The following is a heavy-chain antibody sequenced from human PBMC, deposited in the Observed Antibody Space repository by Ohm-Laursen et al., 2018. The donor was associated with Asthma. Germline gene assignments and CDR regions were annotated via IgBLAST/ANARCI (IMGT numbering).Heavy chain of an antibody. V-gene: IGHV3-23*01. Sequence: SLRLSCAASGFTFSSYAMSWVRQAPGKGLEWVSSISATSGSIYYADSVKGRFTVSRDGSKNTLYLQMNSLRAEDTAVYYCAREGTAMDYWGQGTLVTVSS. CDR2: ISATSGSI. CDR3: AREGTAMDY. J-gene: IGHJ4*02. D-gene: IGHD5-18*01. CDR1: GFTFSSYA.